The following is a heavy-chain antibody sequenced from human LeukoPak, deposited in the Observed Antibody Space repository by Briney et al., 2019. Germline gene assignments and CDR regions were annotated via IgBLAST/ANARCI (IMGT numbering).Heavy chain of an antibody. Sequence: GGSLRLSCAASGFNISRDFMRWVRQAPGKGLEWVSVIYSGGSTYYAESVKGRFIISRDNSKNTVYLQMNSLRVDDTARYYCAQDGAWLRFDHWGQGTLVTVSS. CDR1: GFNISRDF. V-gene: IGHV3-53*01. CDR3: AQDGAWLRFDH. D-gene: IGHD5-12*01. CDR2: IYSGGST. J-gene: IGHJ4*02.